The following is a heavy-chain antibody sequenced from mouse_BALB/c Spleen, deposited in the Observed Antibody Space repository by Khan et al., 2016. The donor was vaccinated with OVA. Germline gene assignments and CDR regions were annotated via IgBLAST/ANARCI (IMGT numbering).Heavy chain of an antibody. Sequence: EVELVESGGGLVQPGGSRKLSCAVSGFTFSRFGMHWVRQAPAKGLEWVAYISSGSSTIYYADTVKGRFTISRDNPKNTLFLQITSLRSEDTAMYYCARDSNFDYWGQGTTLTVSS. CDR1: GFTFSRFG. CDR3: ARDSNFDY. V-gene: IGHV5-17*02. J-gene: IGHJ2*01. CDR2: ISSGSSTI.